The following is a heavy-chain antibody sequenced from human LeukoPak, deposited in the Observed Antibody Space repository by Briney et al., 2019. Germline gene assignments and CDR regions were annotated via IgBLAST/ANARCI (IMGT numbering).Heavy chain of an antibody. Sequence: SETLSLTCVVSGGSVSGYYWGWIRQPPGRGLEWIGYVYYSGSTNYNPSFKSRITISVDTSRNQFSLQLSSVIAADTAVYYCARIHRYCSGGACYVLDNWGQGTLVAVSS. CDR3: ARIHRYCSGGACYVLDN. CDR1: GGSVSGYY. D-gene: IGHD2-15*01. CDR2: VYYSGST. V-gene: IGHV4-59*02. J-gene: IGHJ4*02.